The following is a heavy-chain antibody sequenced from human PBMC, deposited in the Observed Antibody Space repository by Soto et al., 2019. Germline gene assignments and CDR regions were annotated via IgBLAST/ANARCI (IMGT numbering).Heavy chain of an antibody. CDR1: CGSISSYY. D-gene: IGHD6-13*01. J-gene: IGHJ6*02. V-gene: IGHV4-59*01. Sequence: PSETLSLTCTVSCGSISSYYWSWIRQPPGKGLEWIGYIYYSGSTNYNPSLKSRVTISVDTSKNQFSLKLSSVTAADTAVYYCARAGSSSWKYYYYCYGMDVWGQGTTVTVS. CDR2: IYYSGST. CDR3: ARAGSSSWKYYYYCYGMDV.